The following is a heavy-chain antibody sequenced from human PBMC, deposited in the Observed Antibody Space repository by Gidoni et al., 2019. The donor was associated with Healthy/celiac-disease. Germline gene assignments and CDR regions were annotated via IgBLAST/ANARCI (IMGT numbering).Heavy chain of an antibody. J-gene: IGHJ4*02. D-gene: IGHD2-15*01. CDR3: ARHGDCSGGSCYSIPSVDY. CDR1: GYSFSSGSY. Sequence: QVQLQESGPGLVKPSETLSLTCAVSGYSFSSGSYWGWIRQPPGKGLEWIGSIYHSGSTYYNPSLKSRVTISVDTSKNQFSLKLSSVTAADTAVYYCARHGDCSGGSCYSIPSVDYWGQGTLVTVSS. CDR2: IYHSGST. V-gene: IGHV4-38-2*01.